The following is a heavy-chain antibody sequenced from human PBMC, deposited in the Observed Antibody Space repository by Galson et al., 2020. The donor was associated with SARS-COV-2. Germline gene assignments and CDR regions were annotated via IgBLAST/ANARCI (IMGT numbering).Heavy chain of an antibody. D-gene: IGHD4-4*01. CDR3: AKVPTVTTWFDY. V-gene: IGHV3-23*01. J-gene: IGHJ4*02. CDR1: GFTFSSYA. Sequence: GESLKISCAASGFTFSSYAMSWVRQAPGKGLEWVSAISGSGGSTYYADSVKGRFTISRDNSKNTLYLQMNSLRAEDTAVYYCAKVPTVTTWFDYWGQGTLVTVSS. CDR2: ISGSGGST.